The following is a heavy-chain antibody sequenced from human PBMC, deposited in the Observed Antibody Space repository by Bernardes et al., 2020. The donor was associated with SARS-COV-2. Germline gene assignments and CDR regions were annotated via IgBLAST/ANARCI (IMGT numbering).Heavy chain of an antibody. V-gene: IGHV1-2*04. J-gene: IGHJ4*02. CDR1: GYTFIDYY. CDR2: INPNSGGT. Sequence: ASVKVSCKASGYTFIDYYIHWVRQAPGQGLEWMGWINPNSGGTNYAQKFQGWVTMTRDTSISTAYMELSRLRSDDTAVYYCAKGRSFDSWGQGTLVTVSS. CDR3: AKGRSFDS.